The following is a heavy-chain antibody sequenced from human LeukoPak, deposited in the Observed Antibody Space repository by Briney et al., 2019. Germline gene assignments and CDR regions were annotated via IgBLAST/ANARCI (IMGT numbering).Heavy chain of an antibody. CDR2: ISSGGSTI. CDR1: GFTFSSYE. J-gene: IGHJ4*02. V-gene: IGHV3-48*03. D-gene: IGHD5-18*01. Sequence: PGGSLRLSCAASGFTFSSYEMNWVRQAPGKGLQWLSYISSGGSTIYYADSVKGRFTVSRDNAKNSLYLQMNSLRAEDTAVYNCARIKRDTAMVFDFWGQGTLVTVSS. CDR3: ARIKRDTAMVFDF.